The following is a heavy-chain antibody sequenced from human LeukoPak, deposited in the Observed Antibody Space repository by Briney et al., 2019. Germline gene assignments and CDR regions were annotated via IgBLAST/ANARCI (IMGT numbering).Heavy chain of an antibody. CDR1: GGSISSYC. CDR3: AGTKLQYSSGWYDTHFDY. D-gene: IGHD6-19*01. CDR2: IYYSGST. Sequence: SGTLSLTCTVSGGSISSYCWSWIRQPPGKGLEWIGYIYYSGSTNYNPSLKSRVTISVDTSKNQFSLKLSSVTAADTAVYYCAGTKLQYSSGWYDTHFDYWGQGTLVTVSS. J-gene: IGHJ4*02. V-gene: IGHV4-59*08.